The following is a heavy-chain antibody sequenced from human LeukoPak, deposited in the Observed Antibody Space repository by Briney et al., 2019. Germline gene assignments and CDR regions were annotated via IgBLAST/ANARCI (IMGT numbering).Heavy chain of an antibody. Sequence: ASVKVSCKVSGYTLTELSMHWVRQAPGKGLEWMGGFDPEDGETIYAQKFQGRVTMTEDTSTDTAYMELSSLRSEDTAVYYCATDRDIFRDTAMVRRAKRSKNIDYWGQGTLVTVSS. D-gene: IGHD5-18*01. CDR2: FDPEDGET. J-gene: IGHJ4*02. V-gene: IGHV1-24*01. CDR3: ATDRDIFRDTAMVRRAKRSKNIDY. CDR1: GYTLTELS.